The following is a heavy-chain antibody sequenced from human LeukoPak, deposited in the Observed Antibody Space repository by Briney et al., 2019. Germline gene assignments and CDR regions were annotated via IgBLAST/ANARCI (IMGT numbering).Heavy chain of an antibody. J-gene: IGHJ4*02. CDR2: MSPNSGDT. CDR1: GYTFTSYD. Sequence: ASVKVSCKASGYTFTSYDFNWVRQATGQRPEWMGWMSPNSGDTGYAQKFQDRVTMTRNTSISTAYMELSSLRSDDTAVYYCARGPPTWGYDYWGPGTLVTVSS. CDR3: ARGPPTWGYDY. D-gene: IGHD7-27*01. V-gene: IGHV1-8*01.